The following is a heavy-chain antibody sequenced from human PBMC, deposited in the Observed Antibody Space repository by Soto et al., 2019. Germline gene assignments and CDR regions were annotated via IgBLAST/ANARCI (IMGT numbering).Heavy chain of an antibody. J-gene: IGHJ4*02. CDR3: AREGYYYGSGSYSHY. Sequence: SETLSLTCTVSVGSISSYYWSWIRQPAGKGLEWIGRIYTSGSTNYNPSLKSRVTMSVDTSKNQFSLKLSSVTAADTAVYYCAREGYYYGSGSYSHYWGQGTLVTVSS. CDR2: IYTSGST. CDR1: VGSISSYY. D-gene: IGHD3-10*01. V-gene: IGHV4-4*07.